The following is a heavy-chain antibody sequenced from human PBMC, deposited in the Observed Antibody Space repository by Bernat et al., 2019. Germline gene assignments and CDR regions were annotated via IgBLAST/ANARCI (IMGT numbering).Heavy chain of an antibody. V-gene: IGHV1-24*01. CDR3: AREKARATGSHDRLDV. CDR2: FDPEDGET. J-gene: IGHJ5*02. Sequence: QVQLVQSGAEVKKPGASVKVSCKVSGYTFTELSMHWVRQAPGKGLEWMGGFDPEDGETIYAQKLQGRVTMTEDTSTDTAYMELRSLRSEDTAVYYCAREKARATGSHDRLDVWGQGTPVTVSS. CDR1: GYTFTELS. D-gene: IGHD1-26*01.